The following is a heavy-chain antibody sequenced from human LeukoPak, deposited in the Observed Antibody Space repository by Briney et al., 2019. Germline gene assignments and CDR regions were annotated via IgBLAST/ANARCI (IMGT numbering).Heavy chain of an antibody. CDR2: VKSKTDGGTT. V-gene: IGHV3-15*01. CDR3: TTGSSTSS. Sequence: GGSLRLSCAASGFTFSDAWMTWIRQAPGKGLEWVGRVKSKTDGGTTAYAAQGKGRFTIARDESQTTMYLQMNSLKAEDTALYYCTTGSSTSSWGQGTLVTVSS. D-gene: IGHD2-2*01. CDR1: GFTFSDAW. J-gene: IGHJ4*02.